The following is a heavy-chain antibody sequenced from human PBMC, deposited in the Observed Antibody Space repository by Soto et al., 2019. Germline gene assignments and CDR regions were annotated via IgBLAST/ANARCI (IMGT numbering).Heavy chain of an antibody. J-gene: IGHJ5*02. CDR2: VNHSGEA. Sequence: PSETLSLTCGVYGGSFRNYYWIWVRQPPGKGLEWIGEVNHSGEATYNPSLQSRITISLDTSNNQFSLKMTSVTAADTAMYFCPRAERLPRSWFDPWGQGTQVTVSP. V-gene: IGHV4-34*01. CDR3: PRAERLPRSWFDP. CDR1: GGSFRNYY. D-gene: IGHD6-25*01.